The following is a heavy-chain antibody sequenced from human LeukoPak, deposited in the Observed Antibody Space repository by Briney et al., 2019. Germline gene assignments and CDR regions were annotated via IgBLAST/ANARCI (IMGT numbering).Heavy chain of an antibody. CDR2: IYYSGST. Sequence: SETLSLTCTVSGGSISSYYWSWIRQPPGKGLELIGYIYYSGSTNYNPSLKSRVTISVDTSKNQFSLKLSSVTAADTAVYYCARGVDRYYYGSGSYYYMDVWGKGTTVTVSS. CDR1: GGSISSYY. CDR3: ARGVDRYYYGSGSYYYMDV. D-gene: IGHD3-10*01. V-gene: IGHV4-59*01. J-gene: IGHJ6*03.